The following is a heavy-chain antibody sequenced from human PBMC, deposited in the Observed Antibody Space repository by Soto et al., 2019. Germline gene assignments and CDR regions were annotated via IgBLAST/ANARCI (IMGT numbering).Heavy chain of an antibody. J-gene: IGHJ6*02. CDR1: GGSISSYY. Sequence: QVQLQESGPGLVKPSETLSLTCTVSGGSISSYYWSWIRQPPGKGLEWIGYISNSGSTNYNLSLRSRVAISLDRSKNQFSLNVNSVTAADTAVYFCARGEAGMPVTGIWHRGDYHYFGMDVWGQGTTVTVSS. D-gene: IGHD6-19*01. CDR3: ARGEAGMPVTGIWHRGDYHYFGMDV. V-gene: IGHV4-59*13. CDR2: ISNSGST.